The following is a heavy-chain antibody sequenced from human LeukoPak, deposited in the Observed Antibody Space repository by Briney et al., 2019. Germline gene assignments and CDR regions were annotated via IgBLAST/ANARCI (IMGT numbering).Heavy chain of an antibody. J-gene: IGHJ4*02. Sequence: SQTLSLTCAISGDSVSSNSAAWNWIRQSPSRGLEWLGRAYYRSKWYNDYAVSVKSRITINPDTSKNQFSLQLNSVTAADTAVYYCAREISPADSSSAFDSWGQGTLVTVSS. V-gene: IGHV6-1*01. CDR2: AYYRSKWYN. D-gene: IGHD6-6*01. CDR1: GDSVSSNSAA. CDR3: AREISPADSSSAFDS.